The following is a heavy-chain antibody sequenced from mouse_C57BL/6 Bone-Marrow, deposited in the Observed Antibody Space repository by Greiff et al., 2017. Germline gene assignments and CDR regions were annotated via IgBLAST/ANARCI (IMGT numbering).Heavy chain of an antibody. CDR2: IHPNSGST. CDR1: GYTFTSYW. Sequence: QVQLQQPGAELVKPGASVKLSCKASGYTFTSYWMHWVKQRPGQGLEWIGMIHPNSGSTNYNEKFKSKATRTVDKSSSTAYMQLRSLTSEDSAVYYCAREGIYYDYDGFAYWGQGTLVTVSA. D-gene: IGHD2-4*01. J-gene: IGHJ3*01. V-gene: IGHV1-64*01. CDR3: AREGIYYDYDGFAY.